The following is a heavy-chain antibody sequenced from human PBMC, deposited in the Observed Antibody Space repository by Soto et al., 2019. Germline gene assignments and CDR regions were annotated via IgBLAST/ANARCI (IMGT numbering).Heavy chain of an antibody. CDR2: IVVGSGNT. CDR3: AADLGYSYGYYGMDV. D-gene: IGHD5-18*01. J-gene: IGHJ6*02. V-gene: IGHV1-58*01. CDR1: GFTFTSSA. Sequence: SVKVSCKASGFTFTSSAVQWVRQARGQRLEWIGWIVVGSGNTNYAQKFQERVTITRDMSTSTAYMELSSLRSEDTAVYYCAADLGYSYGYYGMDVWGQGTTVTAP.